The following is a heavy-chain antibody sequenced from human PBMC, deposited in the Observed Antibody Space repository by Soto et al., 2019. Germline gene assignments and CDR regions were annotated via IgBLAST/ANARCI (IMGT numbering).Heavy chain of an antibody. Sequence: QVQLVQSGAEVKKPGSSVKVSCKASGGTFSSYAISWVRQAPGQGLEWMGGIIPIFGTANYAQKFQGRVTITADESTSTAYMELSSLRSEDTAVYYCARVDLTTFKYYDSSGYYRPYYYYGMDVWGQGTTVTVSS. V-gene: IGHV1-69*01. CDR1: GGTFSSYA. D-gene: IGHD3-22*01. CDR2: IIPIFGTA. CDR3: ARVDLTTFKYYDSSGYYRPYYYYGMDV. J-gene: IGHJ6*02.